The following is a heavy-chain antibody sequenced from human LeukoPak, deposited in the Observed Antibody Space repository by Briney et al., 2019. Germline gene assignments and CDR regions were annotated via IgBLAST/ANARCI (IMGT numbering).Heavy chain of an antibody. Sequence: GGSLRLSCAASGFTFSSYAMMWVRQAPGKGLDWVSTISVSGGSPNYADSVKGRFTISRDNSKNTLSLQMNSLRAEDTALYYCAKGLREYDFWSGYATWGQGTLVTVSS. CDR1: GFTFSSYA. J-gene: IGHJ5*02. CDR3: AKGLREYDFWSGYAT. CDR2: ISVSGGSP. D-gene: IGHD3-3*01. V-gene: IGHV3-23*01.